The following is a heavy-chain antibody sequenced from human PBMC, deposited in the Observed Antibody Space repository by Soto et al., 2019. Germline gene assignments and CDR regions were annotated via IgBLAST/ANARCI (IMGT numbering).Heavy chain of an antibody. V-gene: IGHV1-18*04. CDR2: ISAYNGNT. CDR1: GYTFTSYG. CDR3: AREGLDFWSGSHYGMDV. D-gene: IGHD3-3*01. J-gene: IGHJ6*02. Sequence: RASVKVSCKASGYTFTSYGISWVRQAPGQGLEWMGWISAYNGNTNYAQKLQGRVTMTTDTSTSTAYMELRSLRSDDTAVYYCAREGLDFWSGSHYGMDVWGQGTTVTVSS.